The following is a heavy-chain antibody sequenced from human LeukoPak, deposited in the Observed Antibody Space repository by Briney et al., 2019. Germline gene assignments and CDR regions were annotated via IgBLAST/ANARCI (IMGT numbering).Heavy chain of an antibody. CDR3: ARGDPSSGSPLLDY. V-gene: IGHV4-61*01. Sequence: SETLSLTCTVSGYSISSSYYWGWIRQPPGKGLEWIGYIYYSGSTNYNPSLKSRVTISVDTSKNQFSLKLSSVTAADTAVYYCARGDPSSGSPLLDYWGQGTLVTVSS. CDR2: IYYSGST. CDR1: GYSISSSYY. D-gene: IGHD3-22*01. J-gene: IGHJ4*02.